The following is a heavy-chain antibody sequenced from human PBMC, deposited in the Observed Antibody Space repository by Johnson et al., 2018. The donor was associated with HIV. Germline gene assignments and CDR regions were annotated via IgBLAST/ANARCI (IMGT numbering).Heavy chain of an antibody. Sequence: EVQLVESGGGLVQPGGSLRLSCAASGFTFSNYWMTWVRQAPGKGLEWVSYIKQDGSEKYYVDSMKCRFTISRDNAKNSLYLQMNSLRAEDTAVYYCARDDTGYSSSFDAFDIWGQGTMVTVSS. V-gene: IGHV3-7*05. CDR1: GFTFSNYW. CDR3: ARDDTGYSSSFDAFDI. J-gene: IGHJ3*02. CDR2: IKQDGSEK. D-gene: IGHD6-13*01.